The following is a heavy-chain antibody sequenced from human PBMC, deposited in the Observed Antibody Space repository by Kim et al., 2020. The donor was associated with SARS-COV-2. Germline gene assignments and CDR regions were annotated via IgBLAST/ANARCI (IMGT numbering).Heavy chain of an antibody. CDR1: GFTFTIYA. V-gene: IGHV3-23*01. CDR3: AKDLTSSWYIEYFQH. Sequence: GGSLRLSCAASGFTFTIYAMSWVRQAPGKGLEWVSAISGSGGSTYYADSVKGRFTISRDNSKNTLYLQMNRLRAEDTAVYYFAKDLTSSWYIEYFQHWGQGTLVTVSS. J-gene: IGHJ1*01. CDR2: ISGSGGST. D-gene: IGHD6-13*01.